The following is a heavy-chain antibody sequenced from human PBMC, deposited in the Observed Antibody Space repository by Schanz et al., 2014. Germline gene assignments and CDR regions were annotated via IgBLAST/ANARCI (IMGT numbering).Heavy chain of an antibody. D-gene: IGHD3-22*01. V-gene: IGHV3-11*06. CDR2: ISSGSSYA. Sequence: QVQLLQFGGGVVQPGRSLRLSCAASGFTFRDYYMSWIRQAPGKGLEWVSDISSGSSYANYADSVKGRFTVSRDNARNSLYLHMNTLGAEDTAVYYCAKDPSHGDYDYYFDYWGQGTLVSVSS. CDR3: AKDPSHGDYDYYFDY. J-gene: IGHJ4*02. CDR1: GFTFRDYY.